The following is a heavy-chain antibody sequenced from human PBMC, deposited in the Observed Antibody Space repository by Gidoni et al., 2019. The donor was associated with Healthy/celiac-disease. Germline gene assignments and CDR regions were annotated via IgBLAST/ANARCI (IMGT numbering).Heavy chain of an antibody. D-gene: IGHD5-12*01. V-gene: IGHV1-69*01. J-gene: IGHJ6*02. CDR1: GGTFSSYA. CDR3: ARTRDGYNRGYYYGMDV. CDR2: IIPIFGTA. Sequence: QVQLVQSGAEVKQPGSSVKVSCQAAGGTFSSYAISWVRQAPGQGLEWMGGIIPIFGTAIYAQKFQGRVTMTADESTSTAYMELSSLRSEDTAVYYCARTRDGYNRGYYYGMDVWGQGTTVTVSS.